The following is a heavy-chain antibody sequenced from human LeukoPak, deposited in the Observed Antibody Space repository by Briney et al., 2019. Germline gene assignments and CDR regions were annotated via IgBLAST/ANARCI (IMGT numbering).Heavy chain of an antibody. CDR1: GFNFRAHA. V-gene: IGHV3-23*01. Sequence: GGSLRLSCAASGFNFRAHALSWVRLVSGEGLEWLSSVSASAGNTFYADSVKGRFTVSRDNSNDTLYLHIDSLRPEDTAIYYCVKARRAGSSASDFWGQGTQVTVSS. D-gene: IGHD6-6*01. CDR2: VSASAGNT. J-gene: IGHJ4*02. CDR3: VKARRAGSSASDF.